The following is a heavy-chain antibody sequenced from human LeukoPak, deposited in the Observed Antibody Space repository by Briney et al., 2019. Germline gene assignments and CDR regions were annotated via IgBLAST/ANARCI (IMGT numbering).Heavy chain of an antibody. V-gene: IGHV3-30*03. CDR1: GFTFSSYG. D-gene: IGHD3-10*01. Sequence: GRSLRLSCAASGFTFSSYGMHWVRQAPGKGLEWVAVISYDGSNKYYADSVKGRFTISRDNSKNTLYLQMNSLRAEDTAVYYCATGFGIDYWGQGTLVTVSS. CDR2: ISYDGSNK. J-gene: IGHJ4*02. CDR3: ATGFGIDY.